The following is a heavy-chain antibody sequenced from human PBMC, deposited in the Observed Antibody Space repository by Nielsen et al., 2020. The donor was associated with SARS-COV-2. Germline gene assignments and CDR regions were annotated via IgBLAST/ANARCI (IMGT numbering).Heavy chain of an antibody. D-gene: IGHD3-3*01. CDR1: GGSISSGGYY. J-gene: IGHJ5*02. V-gene: IGHV4-31*03. Sequence: SETLSLTCTVSGGSISSGGYYWSWIRQHPGKGLEWIGHIYYSGSTYYNPSLKSRVTISVDTSKNQFSLKLSSVTAADTAVYYCARAPVTIFGVVRWFDPWGQGTLVTVSS. CDR3: ARAPVTIFGVVRWFDP. CDR2: IYYSGST.